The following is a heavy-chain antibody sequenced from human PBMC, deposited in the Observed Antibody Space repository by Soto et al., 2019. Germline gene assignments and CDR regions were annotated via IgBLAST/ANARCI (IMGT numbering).Heavy chain of an antibody. CDR3: AMGYSYAPFDP. CDR2: ISGSGDGT. CDR1: GFTFSSYA. V-gene: IGHV3-23*01. Sequence: GGSLRLSCAASGFTFSSYAMSWFRQAPGKGLEWVSAISGSGDGTYYADSVKGRFTISRDNSKNTLYLQMNSLRAADTAVYFCAMGYSYAPFDPWGRGNLVTVSS. J-gene: IGHJ5*02. D-gene: IGHD5-18*01.